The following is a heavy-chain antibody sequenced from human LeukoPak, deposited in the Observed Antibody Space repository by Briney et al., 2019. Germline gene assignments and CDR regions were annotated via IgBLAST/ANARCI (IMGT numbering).Heavy chain of an antibody. Sequence: ASVKVSCKATGYTFTSYDINWVRQATGQGLEWMGWMNPNSGNTGYAQKFQGRVTMTRNTSISTAYMELSSLRSEDTAVYYCARGRSGWYAFDIWGQGTMVTVSS. D-gene: IGHD6-19*01. CDR3: ARGRSGWYAFDI. J-gene: IGHJ3*02. CDR2: MNPNSGNT. V-gene: IGHV1-8*01. CDR1: GYTFTSYD.